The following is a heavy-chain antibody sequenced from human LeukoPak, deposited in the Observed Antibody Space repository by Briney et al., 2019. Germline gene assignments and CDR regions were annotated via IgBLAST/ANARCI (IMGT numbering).Heavy chain of an antibody. CDR1: GYTFTSYG. Sequence: ASVKVSCKASGYTFTSYGIRWERQAPGQGLEWMGWISAYNGNTHYAQKLQGRVTMTTDTSTSTAYMELRSLRSDDTAVYYCAREVSSSWSYYYYYYMDVWGKGTTVTVSS. V-gene: IGHV1-18*01. J-gene: IGHJ6*03. D-gene: IGHD6-13*01. CDR3: AREVSSSWSYYYYYYMDV. CDR2: ISAYNGNT.